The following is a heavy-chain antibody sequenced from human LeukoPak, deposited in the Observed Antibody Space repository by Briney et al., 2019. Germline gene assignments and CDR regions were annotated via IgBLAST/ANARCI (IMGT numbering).Heavy chain of an antibody. CDR3: ARWGAYTTGDYGDLDF. Sequence: SETLSLTCTVSGGSISSSSYYWGWIRQPPGKGLELIGSIYNSGSTYYSPSLKSRVTISVDASNQFSLKVNSVAAADTAVYYCARWGAYTTGDYGDLDFWGQGTLVTVSS. CDR2: IYNSGST. V-gene: IGHV4-39*01. J-gene: IGHJ4*02. D-gene: IGHD4-17*01. CDR1: GGSISSSSYY.